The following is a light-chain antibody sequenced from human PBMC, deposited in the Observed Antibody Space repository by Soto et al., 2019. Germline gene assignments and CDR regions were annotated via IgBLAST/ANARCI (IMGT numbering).Light chain of an antibody. V-gene: IGLV2-23*02. CDR3: CSYAGSSTFDV. CDR1: RRDVGSYNL. J-gene: IGLJ1*01. CDR2: EVS. Sequence: ALAQPAPLSGCPGEGVTLSRPGNRRDVGSYNLVSWYQQHPGKAPKLMIYEVSKRPSGVSNRFSGSKSGNTASLTISGLQAEDEADYYCCSYAGSSTFDVFGTGTKVTVL.